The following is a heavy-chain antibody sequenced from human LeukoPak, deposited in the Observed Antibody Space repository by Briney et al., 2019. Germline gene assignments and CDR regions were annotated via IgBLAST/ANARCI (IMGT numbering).Heavy chain of an antibody. D-gene: IGHD3-3*01. Sequence: ASVKVSCKASGYTFTGYYVHWVRQAPGQGLEWMGWINSNSGDTKYAQKFQGRVTMTRATSIGLAYTELSRLKSYDTAVYYCATSRFLEWLYPLDYWGQGTLVTVSS. CDR1: GYTFTGYY. J-gene: IGHJ4*02. CDR2: INSNSGDT. V-gene: IGHV1-2*02. CDR3: ATSRFLEWLYPLDY.